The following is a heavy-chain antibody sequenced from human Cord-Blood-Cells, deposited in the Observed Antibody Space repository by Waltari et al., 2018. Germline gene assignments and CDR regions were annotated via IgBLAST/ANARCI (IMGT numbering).Heavy chain of an antibody. CDR2: IWYDGSNK. CDR3: ARGGYYYDG. Sequence: QVQLVESGGGVVQPGRSLRLSCAASGFTFSSYGMHWVRQAPGKGLEWVAVIWYDGSNKDYADSVKGRFTISRDNSKNTLYLQMNSLRAEDTAVYYCARGGYYYDGWGQGTLVTVSS. D-gene: IGHD3-22*01. CDR1: GFTFSSYG. J-gene: IGHJ4*02. V-gene: IGHV3-33*01.